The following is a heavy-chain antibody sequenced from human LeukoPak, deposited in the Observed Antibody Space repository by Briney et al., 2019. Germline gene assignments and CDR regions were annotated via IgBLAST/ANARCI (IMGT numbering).Heavy chain of an antibody. D-gene: IGHD4-17*01. CDR1: GFTFDDYG. Sequence: PGGSLRLSCAASGFTFDDYGMSWVRQAPGKGLEWVSGINWNGGSTGYADSVKGRFTISRDNSKNTLYLQMNSLRAEDTAVYYCAKDIYGDYGGLDYWGQGTLVTVSS. CDR3: AKDIYGDYGGLDY. CDR2: INWNGGST. V-gene: IGHV3-20*04. J-gene: IGHJ4*02.